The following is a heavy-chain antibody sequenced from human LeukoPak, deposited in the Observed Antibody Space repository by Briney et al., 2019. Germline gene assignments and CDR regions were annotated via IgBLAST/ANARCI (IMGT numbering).Heavy chain of an antibody. D-gene: IGHD6-19*01. J-gene: IGHJ4*02. V-gene: IGHV3-30*19. CDR2: ISYDVSNK. Sequence: GGSLRLSCAASGSTFSSYGMHWVRQAPGKGLEWVAVISYDVSNKYYADSVKGRFTISGDSSKNTLYLQMNSLRAEDTAVYYCARGVGYTSGWYIMELGYWGQGTLVTVSS. CDR3: ARGVGYTSGWYIMELGY. CDR1: GSTFSSYG.